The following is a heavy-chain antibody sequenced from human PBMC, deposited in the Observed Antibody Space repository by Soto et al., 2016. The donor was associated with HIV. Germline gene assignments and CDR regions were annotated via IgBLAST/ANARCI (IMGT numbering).Heavy chain of an antibody. J-gene: IGHJ4*02. V-gene: IGHV3-13*04. CDR3: AKDFVVVPAAMGGYFDY. Sequence: EVQLVESGGGLVQPGGSLRLSCTASGFTFSGYDMHWVRQVTGKGLEWVSVIGFAGDTYYSGSVKGRFTISRENAKNSLYLQMNSLRAEDTAVYYCAKDFVVVPAAMGGYFDYWGQGTLVTVSS. CDR1: GFTFSGYD. D-gene: IGHD2-2*01. CDR2: IGFAGDT.